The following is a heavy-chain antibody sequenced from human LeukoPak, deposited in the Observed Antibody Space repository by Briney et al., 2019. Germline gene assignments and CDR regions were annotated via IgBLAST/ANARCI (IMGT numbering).Heavy chain of an antibody. D-gene: IGHD4-17*01. V-gene: IGHV3-21*01. J-gene: IGHJ4*02. Sequence: GGSLRLSCAASGFTFSSYSMNWVRQAPGKGLEWVSSISSSSSYIYYADSVKGRFTVSRDNAKNSLYLQMNSLRAEDTAVYYCAREVATVTTGWGFFDDWGQGTLVTVSS. CDR1: GFTFSSYS. CDR3: AREVATVTTGWGFFDD. CDR2: ISSSSSYI.